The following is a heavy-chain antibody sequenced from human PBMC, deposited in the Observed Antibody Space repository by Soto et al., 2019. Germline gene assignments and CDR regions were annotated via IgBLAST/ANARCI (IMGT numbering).Heavy chain of an antibody. J-gene: IGHJ4*02. CDR3: FRGGVTSRTFDY. Sequence: ESVTMSCTASGYIIKNYWIGWVRQMPGQGLEWMGIIFPDDSDTRYSPSFQGHVTISVDKSISTAYVQWSSLKASDSAIYYCFRGGVTSRTFDYWGQGTLVTVSS. CDR2: IFPDDSDT. CDR1: GYIIKNYW. D-gene: IGHD3-16*01. V-gene: IGHV5-51*01.